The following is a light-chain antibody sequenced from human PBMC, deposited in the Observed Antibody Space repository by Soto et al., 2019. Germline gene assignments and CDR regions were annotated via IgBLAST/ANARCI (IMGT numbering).Light chain of an antibody. CDR3: SSCTRSSSVL. CDR2: GVS. J-gene: IGLJ2*01. CDR1: TSDVGAYEC. Sequence: QSALTQPASVSGPPGQSITISCTGTTSDVGAYECVSWYQQHPGQAPKLLIYGVSYRPSGISNRFSASKSGNTASLTISGLQAGDEADYYCSSCTRSSSVLFGGGTKLTVL. V-gene: IGLV2-14*01.